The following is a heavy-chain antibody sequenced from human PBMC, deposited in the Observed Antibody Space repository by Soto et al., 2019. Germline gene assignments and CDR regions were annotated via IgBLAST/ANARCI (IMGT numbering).Heavy chain of an antibody. V-gene: IGHV4-34*01. CDR2: INHSGST. D-gene: IGHD6-19*01. J-gene: IGHJ4*02. Sequence: QVQLQQWGAGLLKPSETLSLTCAVYGGSFSGYYWSWIRQPPGKGLEWIGEINHSGSTNYNPSLKCRVTISVDTSKNQFSLKLSSVTAADTAVYYCARGLTPLAVAGAFDYWGQGTLVTVSS. CDR3: ARGLTPLAVAGAFDY. CDR1: GGSFSGYY.